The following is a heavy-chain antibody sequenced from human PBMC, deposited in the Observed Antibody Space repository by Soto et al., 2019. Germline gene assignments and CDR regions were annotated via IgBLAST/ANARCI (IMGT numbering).Heavy chain of an antibody. V-gene: IGHV3-30-3*01. CDR3: VGGGGYFDWLALSDC. CDR2: ISYDGSNK. CDR1: GFTFSSYA. D-gene: IGHD3-9*01. Sequence: QVQLVESGGGVVQPGRSLRLSCAASGFTFSSYAMHWVRQAPGKGLEWVAVISYDGSNKYYADSVKGRFTISREKSKNTPDLKKNSLRGEDTAVYYWVGGGGYFDWLALSDCWGQGTLVTVSS. J-gene: IGHJ4*02.